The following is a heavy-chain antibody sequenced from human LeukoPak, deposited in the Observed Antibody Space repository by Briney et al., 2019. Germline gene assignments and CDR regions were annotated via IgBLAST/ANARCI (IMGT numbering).Heavy chain of an antibody. CDR2: IYYSGST. CDR1: GGSISSYY. V-gene: IGHV4-59*01. Sequence: SETLSLTCTVSGGSISSYYWSWIRQPPGTGLEWLGYIYYSGSTNYNPTLKSRVTISVDTSKNQFSLKLSSVTAADTAVYYCARSGYDFWSGYSHNWFDPWGQGTLVTVSS. CDR3: ARSGYDFWSGYSHNWFDP. D-gene: IGHD3-3*01. J-gene: IGHJ5*02.